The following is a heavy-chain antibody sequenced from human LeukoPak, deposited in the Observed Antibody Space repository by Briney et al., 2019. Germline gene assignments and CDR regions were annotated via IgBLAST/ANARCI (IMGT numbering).Heavy chain of an antibody. Sequence: GGSLRLSCEASGFTFSDYYMSWIRQAPGKGLDWVSYISSSGSTIYYADSVKGRFTISRDNAKNSLYLQMNSLRDEDTAVYYCARDRLLEDRDYSYYYYMDVWGKGTTVTVSS. J-gene: IGHJ6*03. CDR1: GFTFSDYY. V-gene: IGHV3-11*04. CDR2: ISSSGSTI. D-gene: IGHD1-1*01. CDR3: ARDRLLEDRDYSYYYYMDV.